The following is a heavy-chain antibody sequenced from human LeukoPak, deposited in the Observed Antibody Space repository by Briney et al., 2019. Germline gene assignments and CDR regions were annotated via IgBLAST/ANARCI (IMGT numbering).Heavy chain of an antibody. CDR1: GFTFSSYG. D-gene: IGHD6-13*01. J-gene: IGHJ4*02. CDR3: AKDSSSWYSSVHFDY. V-gene: IGHV3-30*18. Sequence: GRSLRLSCAASGFTFSSYGMHWVRQAPGKGLEWVAVISYDGSNKYYADSVKGRFTISRDNSKNTLYLQMNSLRAEDTAAYYCAKDSSSWYSSVHFDYWGQGTLVTVSS. CDR2: ISYDGSNK.